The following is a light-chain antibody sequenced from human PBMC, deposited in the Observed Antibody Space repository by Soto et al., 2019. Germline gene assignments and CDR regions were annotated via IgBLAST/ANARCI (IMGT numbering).Light chain of an antibody. CDR2: KAT. J-gene: IGLJ2*01. V-gene: IGLV3-25*02. Sequence: SYELTQPPSVSASPGQTAKITCSGDTLATQDAYWYQVRPGQAPLLLIYKATERPSGIPDRFSVSISGTTVTLTISGVQAEDEADYYCQSADSSGSYRVVFGGGTKLTVL. CDR3: QSADSSGSYRVV. CDR1: TLATQD.